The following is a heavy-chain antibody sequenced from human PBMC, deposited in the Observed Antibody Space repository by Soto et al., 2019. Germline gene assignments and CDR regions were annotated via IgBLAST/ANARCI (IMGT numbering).Heavy chain of an antibody. J-gene: IGHJ5*02. CDR1: GGSFSGYY. Sequence: SKTLSLTCAVYGGSFSGYYWTWIRQPPGTGLEWIGEINHSGSTNYNPSLKSRVTISVDTSKNQFSLKLSSVTAADTAVYYCARVKMGARFDPWGQGTLVTVSS. CDR3: ARVKMGARFDP. D-gene: IGHD1-26*01. V-gene: IGHV4-34*01. CDR2: INHSGST.